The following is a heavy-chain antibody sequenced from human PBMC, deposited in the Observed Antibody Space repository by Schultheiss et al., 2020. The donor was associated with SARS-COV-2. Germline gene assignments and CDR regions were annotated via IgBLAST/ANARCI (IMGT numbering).Heavy chain of an antibody. CDR3: ARFSVLLWFGELLTIDYYGMDV. CDR1: GGSISSGSYY. V-gene: IGHV4-61*02. D-gene: IGHD3-10*01. J-gene: IGHJ6*02. CDR2: IYTSGST. Sequence: SETLSLTCTVSGGSISSGSYYWSWIRQPAGKGLEWIGRIYTSGSTNYNPSLKSRVTISVDTSKNQFSLKLSSVTAADTAVYYCARFSVLLWFGELLTIDYYGMDVWGQGTTVTVSS.